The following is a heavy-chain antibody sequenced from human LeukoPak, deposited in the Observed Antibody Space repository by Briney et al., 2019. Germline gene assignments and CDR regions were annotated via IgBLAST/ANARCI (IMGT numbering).Heavy chain of an antibody. J-gene: IGHJ3*02. V-gene: IGHV3-48*02. Sequence: GGSLRLSCAASGFTFSSHTMSWVRQAPGKGLEWVSYISSSSSRIYYAGSVKGRFTISRDNAKNSLYLQMNSLRDEDTAVYYCARGLIYCGGDCYRAFGIWGQGTMVTVSS. CDR1: GFTFSSHT. CDR2: ISSSSSRI. D-gene: IGHD2-21*02. CDR3: ARGLIYCGGDCYRAFGI.